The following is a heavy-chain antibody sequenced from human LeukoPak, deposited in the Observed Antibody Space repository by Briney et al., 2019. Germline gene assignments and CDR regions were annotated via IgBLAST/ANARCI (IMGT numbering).Heavy chain of an antibody. CDR2: ISAYNGNT. CDR1: GYTFTSYG. Sequence: ASVKVSCKASGYTFTSYGISWVRQAPGQGLEWMGWISAYNGNTNYAQKLQGRVTMTTDKSTSTAYMELSSLRSEDTAVYYCARGYCSSTSCSPFDYWGQGTLVTVSS. CDR3: ARGYCSSTSCSPFDY. V-gene: IGHV1-18*01. J-gene: IGHJ4*02. D-gene: IGHD2-2*01.